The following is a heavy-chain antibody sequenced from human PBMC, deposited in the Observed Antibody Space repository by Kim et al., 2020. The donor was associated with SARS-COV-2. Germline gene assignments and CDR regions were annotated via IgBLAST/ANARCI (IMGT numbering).Heavy chain of an antibody. D-gene: IGHD3-10*01. J-gene: IGHJ4*02. CDR3: ARAGSGSYYPLDY. Sequence: YADSAKGRFTISRDNSKNTLYLQMNSLRAEDTAVYYWARAGSGSYYPLDYWGQGTLVTVSS. V-gene: IGHV3-30*01.